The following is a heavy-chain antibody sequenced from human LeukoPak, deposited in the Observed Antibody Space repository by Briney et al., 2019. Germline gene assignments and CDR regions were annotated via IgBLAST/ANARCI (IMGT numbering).Heavy chain of an antibody. Sequence: SETLSLTCTVSGGSISSYYWGWIRQPPGKGLEWIGSIYYSGSTYYNPSLKSRVTISVDTSKNQFSLKLSSVTAADTAVYYCARDGDGYSSGWNEDYWGQGTLVTVSS. J-gene: IGHJ4*02. CDR2: IYYSGST. CDR1: GGSISSYY. V-gene: IGHV4-39*07. CDR3: ARDGDGYSSGWNEDY. D-gene: IGHD6-19*01.